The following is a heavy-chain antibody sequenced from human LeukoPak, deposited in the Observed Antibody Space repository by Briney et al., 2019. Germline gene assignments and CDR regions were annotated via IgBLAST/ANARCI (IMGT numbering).Heavy chain of an antibody. J-gene: IGHJ5*02. CDR3: AREQWLVRGNWFDP. V-gene: IGHV3-74*01. D-gene: IGHD6-19*01. CDR1: GFTFSSYW. CDR2: INSDGSST. Sequence: GGSLRLSCAASGFTFSSYWMHWVRHAPGKGLVWVSRINSDGSSTSYADSVKGRFTISRDNAKNTLYLQMNSLRAEDTAVYYCAREQWLVRGNWFDPWGQGTLVTVSS.